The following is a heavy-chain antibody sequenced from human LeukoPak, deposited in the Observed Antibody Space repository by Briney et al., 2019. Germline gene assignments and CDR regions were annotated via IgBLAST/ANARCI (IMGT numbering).Heavy chain of an antibody. V-gene: IGHV3-73*01. Sequence: GGSLRLSCAASGFTFSGSAMHWVRQASGKGLEWVGRIRSKANSYATAYAAPVKGRFTISRDDSKNTAYLQMNSLKTEDTAVYYCTRRDYGDYDYFDYWGQGTLVTVSS. D-gene: IGHD4-17*01. CDR1: GFTFSGSA. J-gene: IGHJ4*02. CDR3: TRRDYGDYDYFDY. CDR2: IRSKANSYAT.